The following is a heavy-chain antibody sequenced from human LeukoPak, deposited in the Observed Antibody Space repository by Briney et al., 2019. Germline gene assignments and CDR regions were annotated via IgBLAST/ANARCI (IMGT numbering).Heavy chain of an antibody. V-gene: IGHV3-53*05. CDR2: IYSGGST. CDR3: VKGIVVVTARAFDY. D-gene: IGHD2-21*02. CDR1: GFTVSSNY. Sequence: PGGSLRLSCAASGFTVSSNYMSWVRQAPGKGLEWVSVIYSGGSTYYADSVKGRFTISRDNSKNTLYLQMSSLRPEDTAVYYCVKGIVVVTARAFDYWGQGTLVTVSS. J-gene: IGHJ4*02.